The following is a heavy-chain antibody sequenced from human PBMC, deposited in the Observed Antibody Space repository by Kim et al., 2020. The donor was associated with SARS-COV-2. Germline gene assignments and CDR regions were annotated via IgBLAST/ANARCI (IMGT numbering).Heavy chain of an antibody. V-gene: IGHV3-53*01. CDR2: IYSGGST. CDR1: GFTVSSNY. CDR3: ARDDGYYGSGSLGY. J-gene: IGHJ4*02. D-gene: IGHD3-10*01. Sequence: GGSLRLSCAASGFTVSSNYMSWVRQAPGKGLEWVSVIYSGGSTYYADSVKGRFTISRDNSKNTLYLQMNSLRAEDTAVYYCARDDGYYGSGSLGYWGQGTLVTVYS.